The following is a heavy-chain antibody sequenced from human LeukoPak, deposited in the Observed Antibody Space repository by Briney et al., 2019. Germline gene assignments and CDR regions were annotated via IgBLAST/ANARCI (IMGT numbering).Heavy chain of an antibody. Sequence: GGSLRLSCAASGFTFSSYGMHWVRQAPGKGLEWVAVIWYDGSNKYYADSVKGRFTISRDNSKNTLYLQMNSLRAEDTAVYYCARDGRRVVGATDAFDIWGQGTMVTVSS. CDR3: ARDGRRVVGATDAFDI. V-gene: IGHV3-33*01. CDR1: GFTFSSYG. D-gene: IGHD1-26*01. J-gene: IGHJ3*02. CDR2: IWYDGSNK.